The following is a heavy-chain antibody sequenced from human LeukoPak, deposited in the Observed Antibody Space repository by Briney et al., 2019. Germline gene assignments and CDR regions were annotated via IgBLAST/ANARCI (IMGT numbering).Heavy chain of an antibody. D-gene: IGHD1-26*01. CDR1: GFTFSSYG. V-gene: IGHV3-23*01. CDR3: ARVGWELLGPFDH. Sequence: GGSLRLSCAASGFTFSSYGMSWVRQAPGKGLEWVSAISGGGGTTYYADSVKGRFTISRDNSKNTLYLQMNSLRAEDTAVYYCARVGWELLGPFDHWGQGTLVTVSS. J-gene: IGHJ4*02. CDR2: ISGGGGTT.